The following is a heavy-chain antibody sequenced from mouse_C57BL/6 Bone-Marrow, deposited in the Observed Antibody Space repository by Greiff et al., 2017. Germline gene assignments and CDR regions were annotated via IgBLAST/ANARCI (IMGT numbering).Heavy chain of an antibody. CDR1: GYTFTSYW. V-gene: IGHV1-50*01. Sequence: QVQLQQPGAELVKPGASVKLSCKASGYTFTSYWMQWVKQRPGQGLEWIGEIDPADSYTNYNQKFKGKATLTVDTSSSTAYMQLSSLTYEDSAVYYCARGLGRGCAYWGQGTLVTVSA. D-gene: IGHD4-1*01. CDR2: IDPADSYT. J-gene: IGHJ3*01. CDR3: ARGLGRGCAY.